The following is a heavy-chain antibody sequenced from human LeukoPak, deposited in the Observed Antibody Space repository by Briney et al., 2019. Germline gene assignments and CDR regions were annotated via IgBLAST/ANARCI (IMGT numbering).Heavy chain of an antibody. J-gene: IGHJ4*02. CDR3: ARGANWGSPDY. CDR1: GGSISSDY. D-gene: IGHD7-27*01. Sequence: PSETLSLTCTVSGGSISSDYWSWIRQSPGKGLEWIGYMYYSGTTSYNPSLKSRVTISLDTSKNQFSLKLSSATAADTAVYYCARGANWGSPDYWGQGTLVTVSS. V-gene: IGHV4-59*01. CDR2: MYYSGTT.